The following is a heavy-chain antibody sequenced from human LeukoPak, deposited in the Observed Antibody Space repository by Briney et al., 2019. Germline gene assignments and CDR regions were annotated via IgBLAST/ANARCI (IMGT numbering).Heavy chain of an antibody. D-gene: IGHD3-10*01. Sequence: GGSLRLSCAASGFTFSSHGMHWVRQAPGKGLEWVALIRYDGSNKYYADSVKGRFTISRDNSKNTLNLQMNSLRVEDTAVYYCAKGHGSGSSSSDYWGQGTLVTVSS. V-gene: IGHV3-30*02. CDR2: IRYDGSNK. CDR3: AKGHGSGSSSSDY. CDR1: GFTFSSHG. J-gene: IGHJ4*02.